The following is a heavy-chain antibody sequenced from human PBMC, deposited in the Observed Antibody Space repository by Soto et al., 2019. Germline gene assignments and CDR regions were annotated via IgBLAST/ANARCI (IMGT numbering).Heavy chain of an antibody. V-gene: IGHV5-10-1*01. CDR3: ARLDYYGSGSYFREAIDP. Sequence: WISWVRQMPGKGLEWMGRIDPSDSYTNYSPSFQGHVTISADKSISTAYLQWSSLKASDTAMYYCARLDYYGSGSYFREAIDPWGQGTLVTVSS. CDR2: IDPSDSYT. CDR1: W. D-gene: IGHD3-10*01. J-gene: IGHJ5*02.